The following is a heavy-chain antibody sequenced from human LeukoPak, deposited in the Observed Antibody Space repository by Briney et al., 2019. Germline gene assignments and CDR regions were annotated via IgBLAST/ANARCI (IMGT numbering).Heavy chain of an antibody. CDR1: GYTFTGYY. CDR3: ASHPAASASSTLQFDP. D-gene: IGHD3-3*02. CDR2: INPNSGGT. Sequence: ASVKVSCKASGYTFTGYYMHWVRQAPGQGREWMGWINPNSGGTNYAQKFQGRVTMTRETSISTAYMELSRLRADDTAVYYCASHPAASASSTLQFDPSGQGTLVTVSS. J-gene: IGHJ5*02. V-gene: IGHV1-2*02.